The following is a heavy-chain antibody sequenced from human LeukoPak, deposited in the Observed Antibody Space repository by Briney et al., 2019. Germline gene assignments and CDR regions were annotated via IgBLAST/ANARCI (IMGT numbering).Heavy chain of an antibody. D-gene: IGHD3-16*01. CDR3: AKDRSLGRLVHDAFDV. V-gene: IGHV3-23*01. CDR2: ISGSSHSRT. Sequence: GGSLRLSCAASGFRFSSYAMSWVRQAPGQGLEWVSGISGSSHSRTDYADSVKGRFTISRDNSKNTLFLQVDTLRVEDTATYCCAKDRSLGRLVHDAFDVWGQGTKVVVSS. CDR1: GFRFSSYA. J-gene: IGHJ3*01.